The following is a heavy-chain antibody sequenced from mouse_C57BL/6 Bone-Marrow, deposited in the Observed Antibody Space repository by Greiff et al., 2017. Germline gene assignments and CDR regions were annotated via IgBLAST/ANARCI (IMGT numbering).Heavy chain of an antibody. D-gene: IGHD2-1*01. J-gene: IGHJ4*01. Sequence: QVQLKQPGAELVMPGASVKLSCKASGYTFTSYWMHWVKQRPGQGLEWIGEIDPSDSYTNYNQKFKGKSTLTVDKSSSTAYMQLSSLTSEDSAVYYCARDGYGSAGAMDYWGQGTSVTVSS. CDR3: ARDGYGSAGAMDY. CDR1: GYTFTSYW. CDR2: IDPSDSYT. V-gene: IGHV1-69*01.